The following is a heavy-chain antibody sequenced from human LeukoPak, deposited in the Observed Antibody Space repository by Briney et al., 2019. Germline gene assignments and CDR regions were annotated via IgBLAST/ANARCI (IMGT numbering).Heavy chain of an antibody. CDR3: ARDDYGGNPGAFDI. D-gene: IGHD4-23*01. Sequence: KPSETLSLTCTVSGGSISSYYWSWIRQPPGKGLEWIGYIYYSGSTNYNPSLKSRVTISVDTSKNQFSLKLSSVTAADTVVYYCARDDYGGNPGAFDIWGQGTMVTVSS. V-gene: IGHV4-59*01. CDR2: IYYSGST. J-gene: IGHJ3*02. CDR1: GGSISSYY.